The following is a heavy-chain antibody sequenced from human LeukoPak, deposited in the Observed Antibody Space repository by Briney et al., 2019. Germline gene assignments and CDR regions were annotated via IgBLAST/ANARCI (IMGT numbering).Heavy chain of an antibody. CDR1: RFTFSSYG. CDR2: IWYDGSIQ. Sequence: AGGSLSLSCAANRFTFSSYGIHWVRQAPGKGLEWVAAIWYDGSIQYYADSVKGRFAISRDNSTNTLYLQMASLRAEAKDLYYCASAGYCSVDSCYASYYWGQGTLVSVSS. J-gene: IGHJ4*02. CDR3: ASAGYCSVDSCYASYY. V-gene: IGHV3-33*01. D-gene: IGHD2-15*01.